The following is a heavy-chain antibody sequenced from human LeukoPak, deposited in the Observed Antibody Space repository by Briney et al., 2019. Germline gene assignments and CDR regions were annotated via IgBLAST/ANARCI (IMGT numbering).Heavy chain of an antibody. CDR1: GYTFTSYA. V-gene: IGHV1-3*01. D-gene: IGHD1-1*01. CDR2: INAGNGNT. CDR3: ARDRGGTGDFDY. Sequence: ASVKVSCKASGYTFTSYAMHWVRQAPGQRLEWMGWINAGNGNTKYSQKFQGRVTIARDTSASTAYMELSSLRSEDTAVYYCARDRGGTGDFDYWGQGTLVTVSS. J-gene: IGHJ4*02.